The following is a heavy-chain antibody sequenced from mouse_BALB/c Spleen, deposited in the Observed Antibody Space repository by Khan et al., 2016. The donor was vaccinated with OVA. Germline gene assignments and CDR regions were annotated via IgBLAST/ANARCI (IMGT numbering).Heavy chain of an antibody. CDR1: GFTFSTYG. Sequence: EVHLVESGGGLVQPGGSRKLSCAASGFTFSTYGMHWVRQAPEKGLEWVAYISGDSSTIYYADTVKGRFTISRDNPKNTLFLQMTSLMSEDTARYYCATSYFSGYYFDYWGPGTTLTVSS. V-gene: IGHV5-17*02. CDR2: ISGDSSTI. J-gene: IGHJ2*01. D-gene: IGHD1-1*01. CDR3: ATSYFSGYYFDY.